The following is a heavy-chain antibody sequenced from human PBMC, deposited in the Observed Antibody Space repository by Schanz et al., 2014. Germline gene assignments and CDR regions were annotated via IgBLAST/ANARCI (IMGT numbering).Heavy chain of an antibody. J-gene: IGHJ6*02. Sequence: QVQLVQSGDEVKKPGASVKVSCKASGYTFTSDSMHWVRQAPGQGLEWMGIINPSGGGTSYALKLQGRVTMTTDTSTGTAYMELRSLRSDDTALYYCARAKRFGDMDVWGQGTTVTVSS. CDR1: GYTFTSDS. CDR3: ARAKRFGDMDV. CDR2: INPSGGGT. V-gene: IGHV1-46*01. D-gene: IGHD3-10*01.